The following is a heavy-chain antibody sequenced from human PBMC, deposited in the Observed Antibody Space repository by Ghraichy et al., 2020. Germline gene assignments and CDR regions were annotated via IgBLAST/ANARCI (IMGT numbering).Heavy chain of an antibody. D-gene: IGHD6-19*01. V-gene: IGHV3-74*01. CDR1: GFTFSTYW. CDR2: VNSDGSTI. J-gene: IGHJ2*01. CDR3: ARGALAGRTMGYFDL. Sequence: GSLRLSCAASGFTFSTYWMHWVRQAPGKGLVWVSRVNSDGSTINYADSVKGRFTISRDNAKNTLYLQVNSLRDEDTAVYYCARGALAGRTMGYFDLWGRGTLVTVSS.